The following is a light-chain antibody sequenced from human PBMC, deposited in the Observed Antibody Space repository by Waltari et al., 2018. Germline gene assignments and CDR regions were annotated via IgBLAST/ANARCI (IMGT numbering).Light chain of an antibody. V-gene: IGKV3-15*01. Sequence: EILMTQSPGTLSVSPGERASLSCRASVRISSSYLAWYQKKGGQPPRLLIYFTSTRAAGVPARFSGSGSGTEFTLTISSLQSEDFAVYYCQQYNTWPYTFGQGTKIEIK. J-gene: IGKJ2*01. CDR2: FTS. CDR3: QQYNTWPYT. CDR1: VRISSSY.